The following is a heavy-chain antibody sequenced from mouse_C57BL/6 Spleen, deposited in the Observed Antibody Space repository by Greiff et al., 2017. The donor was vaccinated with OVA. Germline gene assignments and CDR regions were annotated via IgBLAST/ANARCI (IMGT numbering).Heavy chain of an antibody. CDR1: GYSITSDY. V-gene: IGHV3-8*01. CDR2: ISYSGST. D-gene: IGHD2-4*01. J-gene: IGHJ2*01. Sequence: VQLKESGPGLAKPSQTLSLTCSVTGYSITSDYWNWIRKFPGNKLEYMGYISYSGSTYYKPSLKSRKSITRDTSKNQYYLQLNSVTTEDTATYYCARYRDYDYDGAVFDYWGQGTTLTVSS. CDR3: ARYRDYDYDGAVFDY.